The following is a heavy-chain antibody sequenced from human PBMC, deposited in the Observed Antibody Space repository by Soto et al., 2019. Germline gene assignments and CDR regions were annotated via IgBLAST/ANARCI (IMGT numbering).Heavy chain of an antibody. D-gene: IGHD1-7*01. CDR3: AIMGWNYVSLYYFDY. CDR2: IKQDGSEK. J-gene: IGHJ4*02. V-gene: IGHV3-7*01. Sequence: EVQLVESGGGLVQPGGSLRLSCAASGFTFSSYWMSWVRQAPGKGLEWVANIKQDGSEKYYVDSVKGRFTISRDNAKNSLYLQMNSLRAEDTAVYYCAIMGWNYVSLYYFDYWGQGTLVTVSS. CDR1: GFTFSSYW.